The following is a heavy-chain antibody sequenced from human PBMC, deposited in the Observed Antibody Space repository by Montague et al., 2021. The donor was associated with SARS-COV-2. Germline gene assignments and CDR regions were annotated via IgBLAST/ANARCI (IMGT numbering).Heavy chain of an antibody. V-gene: IGHV4-39*01. CDR1: GGSISSSSYY. D-gene: IGHD3-10*01. CDR2: IYYSGST. CDR3: ARESGSGSYLVY. Sequence: SETLSLTCTVSGGSISSSSYYWGWLRQPPGKGLEWIGSIYYSGSTYYNLSLKSRVTISVDTSKNQFSLKLSSVTAADTAVYYCARESGSGSYLVYWGQGTLVTVSS. J-gene: IGHJ4*02.